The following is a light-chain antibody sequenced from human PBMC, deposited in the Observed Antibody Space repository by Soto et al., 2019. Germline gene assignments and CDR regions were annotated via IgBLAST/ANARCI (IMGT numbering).Light chain of an antibody. CDR2: DAS. V-gene: IGKV1-5*01. CDR3: QQYNSYSVT. J-gene: IGKJ3*01. Sequence: DIQMTQSPPTLSASVGDRVTITCRASQSISSWLAWYQQKPGKAPKLLIYDASSLESGVPSRFSGSGSGTEFTLTISSLQPDDFATYYCQQYNSYSVTFGPGTKVDIK. CDR1: QSISSW.